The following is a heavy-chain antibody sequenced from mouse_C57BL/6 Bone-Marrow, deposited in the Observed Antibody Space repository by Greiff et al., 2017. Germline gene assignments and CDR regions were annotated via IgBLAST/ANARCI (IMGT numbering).Heavy chain of an antibody. Sequence: EVKLEESGPGLAKPSQTLSLTCSVTGYSITSDYWNWIRKFPGNKLEYMGYISYSGSTYYNPSLKSRISITRDTSKYQYYLQLNSVTTEDTATYYCARSLLLHPQPYFDVWGTGTTVTVSS. D-gene: IGHD2-10*01. CDR2: ISYSGST. CDR1: GYSITSDY. CDR3: ARSLLLHPQPYFDV. V-gene: IGHV3-8*01. J-gene: IGHJ1*03.